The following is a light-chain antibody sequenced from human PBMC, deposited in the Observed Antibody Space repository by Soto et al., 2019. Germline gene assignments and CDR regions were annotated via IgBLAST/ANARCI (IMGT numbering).Light chain of an antibody. V-gene: IGKV3-20*01. CDR2: GAS. J-gene: IGKJ4*01. CDR3: QQYNSWPLT. Sequence: EIVLTQSPGTLSLSPGERATLSCRASQSVSSSYLAWYQQKPGQAPRLLMYGASSRATGIPDRISGSGPGTDFTLTISRLEPEDSAVYYCQQYNSWPLTFGGGTKVDIK. CDR1: QSVSSSY.